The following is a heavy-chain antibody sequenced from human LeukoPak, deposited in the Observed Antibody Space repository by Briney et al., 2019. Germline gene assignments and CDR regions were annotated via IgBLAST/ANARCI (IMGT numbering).Heavy chain of an antibody. CDR2: IYYSGST. J-gene: IGHJ4*02. V-gene: IGHV4-39*07. CDR3: ARDLKGFDY. Sequence: GWVRQAPGKGLEWIGSIYYSGSTYYNPSLKSRVTISVDTSKNQFSLKLSSVTAADTAVYYCARDLKGFDYWGQGTLVTVSS.